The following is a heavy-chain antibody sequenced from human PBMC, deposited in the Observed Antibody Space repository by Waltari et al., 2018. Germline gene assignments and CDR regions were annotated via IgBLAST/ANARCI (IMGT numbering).Heavy chain of an antibody. CDR1: YDSMAERDW. J-gene: IGHJ4*02. CDR2: VHRSGRT. D-gene: IGHD2-15*01. Sequence: QLQLQQSGPGLVKPSESLSLSCAVSYDSMAERDWWSWVRQSPGKGLEWIGQVHRSGRTNYNPSLAGRVSISVDTSNNQFSLRMPSPTAADTAIYYCARDRGRGLYLDSWGQGTLVTVSP. CDR3: ARDRGRGLYLDS. V-gene: IGHV4-4*02.